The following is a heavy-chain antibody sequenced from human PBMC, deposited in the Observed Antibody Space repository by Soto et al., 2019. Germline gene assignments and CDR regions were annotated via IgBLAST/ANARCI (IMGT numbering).Heavy chain of an antibody. D-gene: IGHD2-15*01. Sequence: GASVKVSCKVSGYTLTELSMHWVRQAPGKGLEWMGGFDPEDGETIYAQKFQGRVTMTEDTSTDTAYMELSSLRSEDTAVYYCATAYCSGGSCFFDYWGQGTLVTVS. CDR1: GYTLTELS. V-gene: IGHV1-24*01. CDR2: FDPEDGET. CDR3: ATAYCSGGSCFFDY. J-gene: IGHJ4*02.